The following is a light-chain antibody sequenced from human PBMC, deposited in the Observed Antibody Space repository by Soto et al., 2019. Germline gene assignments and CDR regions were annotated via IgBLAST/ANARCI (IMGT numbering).Light chain of an antibody. CDR1: QSVLYSSDNKNN. CDR2: WAS. CDR3: QQDYTTPWT. J-gene: IGKJ1*01. Sequence: DIVMTKSPDSLVVSLGERATINCKSSQSVLYSSDNKNNLNWYQQKPGQPPKLLIYWASTRESGVPDRFSGSGSGTDFTLTISSLQAEDVAVYYCQQDYTTPWTFGQGTKVEIK. V-gene: IGKV4-1*01.